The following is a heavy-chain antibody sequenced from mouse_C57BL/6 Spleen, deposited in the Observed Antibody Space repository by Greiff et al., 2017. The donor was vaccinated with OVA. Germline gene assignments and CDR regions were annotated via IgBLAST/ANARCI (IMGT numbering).Heavy chain of an antibody. Sequence: EVQLQQSGPELVKPGASVKISCKASGYSFTGYYMNWVKQSPEKSLEWIGEINPSTGGTTYNQKFKAKATLTVDISSSTAYMQLKSLTSEDSAVYYCARVYDYDHWYFDVWGTGTTVTVSS. D-gene: IGHD2-4*01. CDR3: ARVYDYDHWYFDV. V-gene: IGHV1-42*01. CDR1: GYSFTGYY. J-gene: IGHJ1*03. CDR2: INPSTGGT.